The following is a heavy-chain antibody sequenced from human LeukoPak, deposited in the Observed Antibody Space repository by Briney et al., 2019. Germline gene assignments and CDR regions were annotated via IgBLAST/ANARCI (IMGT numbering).Heavy chain of an antibody. CDR3: ARDRVGQQLVGRKYYYYYMDV. J-gene: IGHJ6*03. V-gene: IGHV1-18*01. D-gene: IGHD6-13*01. CDR1: GYTFTSYG. CDR2: ISAYNGNT. Sequence: ASVKVSCKASGYTFTSYGISWVRQAPGQGLEWMGWISAYNGNTNYAQKLQGRVTMTTDTSTSTAYMELRSLRSDDTAVYYCARDRVGQQLVGRKYYYYYMDVWGKGNTVTISS.